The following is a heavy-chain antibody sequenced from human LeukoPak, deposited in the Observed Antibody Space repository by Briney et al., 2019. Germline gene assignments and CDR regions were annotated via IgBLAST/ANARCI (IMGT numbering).Heavy chain of an antibody. D-gene: IGHD3-22*01. CDR2: IRDDGSNK. J-gene: IGHJ3*02. Sequence: GGSLRLSCAASGFTFSSYGMHWVRQAPGKGLEWVAFIRDDGSNKYYADSVKGRFTISRDNSKNTLYLQMNSLRAEDTAVYYCARADRRITYYYDSSPPRIAFDIWGQGTMVTVSS. CDR3: ARADRRITYYYDSSPPRIAFDI. CDR1: GFTFSSYG. V-gene: IGHV3-30*02.